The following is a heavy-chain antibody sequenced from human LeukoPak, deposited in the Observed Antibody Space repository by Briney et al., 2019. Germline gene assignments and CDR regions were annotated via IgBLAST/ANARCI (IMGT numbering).Heavy chain of an antibody. V-gene: IGHV3-66*01. CDR3: ARGGIVATVITDY. D-gene: IGHD5-12*01. J-gene: IGHJ4*02. Sequence: GGSLRLSCAASGFTFSSYGMTWVRQAPGKGLEWVSLIYSGGSTYYADSVKGRFTISRDNSKNTLYLQMNSLRAEDTAVYYCARGGIVATVITDYWGQGTLVTVSS. CDR2: IYSGGST. CDR1: GFTFSSYG.